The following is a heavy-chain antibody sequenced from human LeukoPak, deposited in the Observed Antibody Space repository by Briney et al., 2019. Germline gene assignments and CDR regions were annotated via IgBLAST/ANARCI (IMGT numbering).Heavy chain of an antibody. CDR2: IIPILGIA. D-gene: IGHD2-2*02. V-gene: IGHV1-69*04. Sequence: SVKVSCKASGGTFSSYAISWVRQAPGQGLEWMGRIIPILGIANYAQKFQGRVTITADKSTSTAYMELSSLRSEDTAVYYCARSRCYNCAFDIWGQGTMVTVSS. CDR1: GGTFSSYA. CDR3: ARSRCYNCAFDI. J-gene: IGHJ3*02.